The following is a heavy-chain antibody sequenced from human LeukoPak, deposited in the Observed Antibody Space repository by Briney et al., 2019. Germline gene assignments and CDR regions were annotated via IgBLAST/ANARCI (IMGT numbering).Heavy chain of an antibody. J-gene: IGHJ3*02. D-gene: IGHD1-1*01. CDR2: IYISGTT. CDR1: GGSMSTYY. V-gene: IGHV4-4*07. Sequence: PSETLSLTCSVSGGSMSTYYWIWIRQPAGKGLEWIGRIYISGTTNYSPSLKSRVSLSLDTSKNQFSLKVTSVTAADTAVYYCARWPTTQGTFDIWGQGTMVTV. CDR3: ARWPTTQGTFDI.